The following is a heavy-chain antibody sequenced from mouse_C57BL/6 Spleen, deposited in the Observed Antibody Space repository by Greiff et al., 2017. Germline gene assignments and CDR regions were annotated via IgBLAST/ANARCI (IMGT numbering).Heavy chain of an antibody. Sequence: VKVEESGPGLVQPSQSLSITCTVSGFSLTSYGVHWVRQPPGKGLEWLGVIWSGGSTDYNAAFISRLSISKDNSKSQVFFKMNSLQADDTAIYYCAKKNWDYAMDYWGQGTSVTVSS. J-gene: IGHJ4*01. CDR2: IWSGGST. CDR1: GFSLTSYG. V-gene: IGHV2-4*01. D-gene: IGHD4-1*01. CDR3: AKKNWDYAMDY.